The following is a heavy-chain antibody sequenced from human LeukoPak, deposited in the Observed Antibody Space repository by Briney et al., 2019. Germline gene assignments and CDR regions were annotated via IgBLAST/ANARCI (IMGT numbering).Heavy chain of an antibody. CDR3: AIGDEIVTIVCAFDI. J-gene: IGHJ3*02. Sequence: ASVKVSCKASGGTFSSYAISWVRQAPGQGLEWMGGIIPIFGTANYAQKFQGRVTITTDESTSTAYMELSSLRSEDTAVYYCAIGDEIVTIVCAFDIWGQGTVVTVSP. CDR1: GGTFSSYA. V-gene: IGHV1-69*05. D-gene: IGHD5-24*01. CDR2: IIPIFGTA.